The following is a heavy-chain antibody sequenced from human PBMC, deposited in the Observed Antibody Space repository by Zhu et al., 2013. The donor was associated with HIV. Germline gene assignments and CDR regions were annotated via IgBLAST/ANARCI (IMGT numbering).Heavy chain of an antibody. CDR3: TRGLSGATRGMDV. V-gene: IGHV1-18*01. Sequence: QVQLVQSGGEVKKPGASVKVSCKASGHAFTLYGITWVRQAPGQGLEWMGWISTYNDNTNYAQNLQDRVTMTSDTSTNTAYMELRRLRSDDTAVYYCTRGLSGATRGMDVWGQGTTVTVSS. CDR1: GHAFTLYG. D-gene: IGHD1-26*01. J-gene: IGHJ6*02. CDR2: ISTYNDNT.